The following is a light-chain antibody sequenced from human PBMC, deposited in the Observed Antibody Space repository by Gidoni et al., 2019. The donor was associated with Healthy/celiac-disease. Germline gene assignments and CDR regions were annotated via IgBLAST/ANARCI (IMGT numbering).Light chain of an antibody. J-gene: IGLJ2*01. CDR1: SYNIGAGYD. CDR2: GNS. V-gene: IGLV1-40*01. Sequence: QSVLTPPPSVSGAPGQRVTISCTGSSYNIGAGYDVHWYQQLPGTAPKLLIYGNSNRPSGVPDRFSGSKSGTSASLAITGLQAEDEADYYCQSYDSSLSGSVFGGGTKLTVL. CDR3: QSYDSSLSGSV.